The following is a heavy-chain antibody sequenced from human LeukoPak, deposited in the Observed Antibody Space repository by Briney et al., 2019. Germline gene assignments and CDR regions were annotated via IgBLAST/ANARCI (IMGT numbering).Heavy chain of an antibody. J-gene: IGHJ4*02. CDR2: IYYSGST. CDR1: GGSISSYY. Sequence: SETLSLTCTVSGGSISSYYSSWIRQPPGKGLEWIGYIYYSGSTNYNPSLKSRVTISVDTSKNQFSLKLSSVTAADTAVYYCARAAIFSDFDYWGQGTLVTVSS. V-gene: IGHV4-59*08. D-gene: IGHD3-9*01. CDR3: ARAAIFSDFDY.